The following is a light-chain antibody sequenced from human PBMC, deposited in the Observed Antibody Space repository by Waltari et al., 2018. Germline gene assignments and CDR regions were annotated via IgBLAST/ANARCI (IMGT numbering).Light chain of an antibody. CDR2: EIT. J-gene: IGLJ2*01. CDR1: RSDVGGFNY. V-gene: IGLV2-14*01. Sequence: QSALTQPASVSGSPGQSITISCTGTRSDVGGFNYVPWYQQHPGKAPKLMIYEITNRPSGVSNRFSGSKSGNTASLTISGLQAKDEADYYCSSYTSSSAFVVFGGGTKLTVL. CDR3: SSYTSSSAFVV.